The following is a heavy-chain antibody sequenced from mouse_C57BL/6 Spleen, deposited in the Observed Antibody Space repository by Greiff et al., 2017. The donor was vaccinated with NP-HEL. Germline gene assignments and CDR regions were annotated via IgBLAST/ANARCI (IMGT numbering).Heavy chain of an antibody. Sequence: EVQLVESGGGLVKPGGSLKLSCAASGFTFSDYGMHWVRQAPEKGLEWVAYISSGSSTIYYADTVKGRCTISRDNAKNTLFLQMTSLRSEDTAMYYCARHDYDDAMDYWGQGTSVTVSS. D-gene: IGHD2-4*01. CDR1: GFTFSDYG. V-gene: IGHV5-17*01. CDR2: ISSGSSTI. J-gene: IGHJ4*01. CDR3: ARHDYDDAMDY.